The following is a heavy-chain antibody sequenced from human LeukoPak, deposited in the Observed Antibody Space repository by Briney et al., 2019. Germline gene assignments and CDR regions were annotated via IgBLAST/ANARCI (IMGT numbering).Heavy chain of an antibody. J-gene: IGHJ4*02. Sequence: PGGSLRLSCAASGFTFSNYAMTWVRQAPGKGLEWVSVISGSGGSTNYADSVKGRFSISRDNSKNTLYLQMNSLRAEDTAVYYCAKDYSVSYYYFDYWGQGTLVTVSS. CDR3: AKDYSVSYYYFDY. V-gene: IGHV3-23*01. CDR2: ISGSGGST. CDR1: GFTFSNYA. D-gene: IGHD1-26*01.